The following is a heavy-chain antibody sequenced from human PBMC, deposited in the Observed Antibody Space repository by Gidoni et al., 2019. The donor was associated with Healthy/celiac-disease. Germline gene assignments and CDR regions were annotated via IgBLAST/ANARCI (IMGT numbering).Heavy chain of an antibody. D-gene: IGHD2-8*01. V-gene: IGHV3-66*01. J-gene: IGHJ3*02. CDR3: ARDRGMVYAENAFDI. Sequence: EVQLVESGGGLVQPGGSLRLSCAASGFTVSSNYMSWVRQAPGKGLEWVSVSYSGGSTYYADSVKGRFTISRDNSKNTLYLQMNSLRAEDTAVYYCARDRGMVYAENAFDIWGQGTMVTVSS. CDR2: SYSGGST. CDR1: GFTVSSNY.